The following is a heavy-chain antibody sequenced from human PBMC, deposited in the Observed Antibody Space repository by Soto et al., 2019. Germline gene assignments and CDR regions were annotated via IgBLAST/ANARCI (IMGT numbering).Heavy chain of an antibody. V-gene: IGHV3-33*01. CDR2: IWYDGSNK. J-gene: IGHJ6*03. Sequence: GGSLRLSCAASGFTCSNYGRHWVRQAPGKGLEWVAVIWYDGSNKYYADSVKGRFTISRDNSKNTLFLQMNSLRAEDTAVYYRARAPSLVSLTTLYYYYMAVWGKGPRVPVSS. CDR1: GFTCSNYG. D-gene: IGHD4-4*01. CDR3: ARAPSLVSLTTLYYYYMAV.